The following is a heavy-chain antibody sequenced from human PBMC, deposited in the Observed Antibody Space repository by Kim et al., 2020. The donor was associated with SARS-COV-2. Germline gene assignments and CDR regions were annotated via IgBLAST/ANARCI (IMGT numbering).Heavy chain of an antibody. J-gene: IGHJ5*02. CDR2: IYYSGST. Sequence: SETLSLTCTVSGGSISSYYWSWIRQPPGKGLEWIGYIYYSGSTNYNPSLKSRVTISVDTSKNQFSLKLSSVTAADTAVYYCAGSGDDSSGYSLGPFDPWGQETLDTVAS. CDR1: GGSISSYY. D-gene: IGHD3-22*01. V-gene: IGHV4-59*01. CDR3: AGSGDDSSGYSLGPFDP.